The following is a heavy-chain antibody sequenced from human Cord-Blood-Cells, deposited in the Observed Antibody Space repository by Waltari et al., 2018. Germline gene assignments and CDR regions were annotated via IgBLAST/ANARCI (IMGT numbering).Heavy chain of an antibody. CDR3: ARVKSSSWYYWYFDL. CDR2: IYYSGST. V-gene: IGHV4-39*01. Sequence: QLQLQESGPGLVTPSETLSLTCTVSGGSISSSSSSWGWIRQPPGKGLEWIGCIYYSGSTYYNPSLKSRVTISVDTSKNQFSLKLSSVTAADTAVYYCARVKSSSWYYWYFDLWGRGTLVTVSS. CDR1: GGSISSSSSS. D-gene: IGHD6-13*01. J-gene: IGHJ2*01.